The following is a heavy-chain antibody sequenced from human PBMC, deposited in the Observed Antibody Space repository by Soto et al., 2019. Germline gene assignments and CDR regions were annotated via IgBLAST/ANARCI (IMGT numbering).Heavy chain of an antibody. CDR1: GGSISSGGYY. V-gene: IGHV4-31*03. CDR3: ARRIVATIYYFDY. D-gene: IGHD5-12*01. CDR2: IDYSGST. Sequence: QVQLQESGPGLVKPSQTLSLTCTVSGGSISSGGYYWSWIRQHPGKGLEWIAYIDYSGSTYYHPSLKSRVTISVDTSKNQFSLKLSSVTAADTAVYYCARRIVATIYYFDYWGQGTLVTVSS. J-gene: IGHJ4*02.